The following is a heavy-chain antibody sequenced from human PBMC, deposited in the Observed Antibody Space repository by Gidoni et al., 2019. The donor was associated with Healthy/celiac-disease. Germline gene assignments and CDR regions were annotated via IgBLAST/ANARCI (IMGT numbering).Heavy chain of an antibody. CDR2: INHSGST. V-gene: IGHV4-34*01. J-gene: IGHJ4*02. D-gene: IGHD2-21*01. CDR1: GGSFSGYY. Sequence: QVQLQQWGAGRLKPSETLSLTCAVYGGSFSGYYWSWSRQPPGKGLEWIGEINHSGSTNYNPSLKSRVTISVDTSKNQFSLKLSSVTAADTAVYYCARQFRTKFDFWGQGTLVTVSS. CDR3: ARQFRTKFDF.